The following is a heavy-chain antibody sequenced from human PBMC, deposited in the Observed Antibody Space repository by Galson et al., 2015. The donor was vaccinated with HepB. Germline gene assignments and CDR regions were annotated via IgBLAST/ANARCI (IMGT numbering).Heavy chain of an antibody. CDR3: SRGPVRSESVTVAAMGGDY. CDR2: INHSGSS. CDR1: GGSFSGYY. J-gene: IGHJ4*02. V-gene: IGHV4-34*01. Sequence: TLSLTCAVYGGSFSGYYWTWLRQPPGKGLEWIGHINHSGSSNYNPSLKRRVTMSIDTSKKQFSLRLKSVTAADTAVYFCSRGPVRSESVTVAAMGGDYWGQGSLVTVSS. D-gene: IGHD3-16*01.